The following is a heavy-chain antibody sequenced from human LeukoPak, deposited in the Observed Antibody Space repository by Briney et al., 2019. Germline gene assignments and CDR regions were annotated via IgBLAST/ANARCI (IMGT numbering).Heavy chain of an antibody. Sequence: GRSLRLSCAASGFTFSSYGMHWVRQALGKGLEWVAVISYDGSNKYYADSVKGRFTISKDNSKNTLYLQMNSLRAEDTAVYYCAKRLSSSWYLGDYYYYGMDVWGQGTTVTVSS. CDR1: GFTFSSYG. CDR2: ISYDGSNK. CDR3: AKRLSSSWYLGDYYYYGMDV. J-gene: IGHJ6*02. V-gene: IGHV3-30*18. D-gene: IGHD6-13*01.